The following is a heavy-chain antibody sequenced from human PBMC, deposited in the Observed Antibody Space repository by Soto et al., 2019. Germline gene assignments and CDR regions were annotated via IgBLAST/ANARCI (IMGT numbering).Heavy chain of an antibody. J-gene: IGHJ4*02. CDR3: VRTSLVVATATREDY. CDR2: INSDGSST. Sequence: EVQLVESGGGLVQPGESLRLSCAASGFTFSSYWMHWVRQAPGKGLVWVSRINSDGSSTSYAGSVKGRFTISRDNAKNTLYLQMNSLRAEYTDVYYCVRTSLVVATATREDYWGQGTLVTVSS. V-gene: IGHV3-74*01. D-gene: IGHD2-15*01. CDR1: GFTFSSYW.